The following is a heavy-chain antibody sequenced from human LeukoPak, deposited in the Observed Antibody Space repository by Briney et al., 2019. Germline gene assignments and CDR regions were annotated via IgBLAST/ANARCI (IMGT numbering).Heavy chain of an antibody. CDR1: WFSLSNARMG. Sequence: SGPTLVNPTETLTQTGTVSWFSLSNARMGVSWIRQPPGKALEWLAHIFWNDEESYSTSLKSRLTISKETSKSQVVLTMTNMDPVDTATYYCARIAPHTALVTNWFAPWGQGTLVTVSS. CDR2: IFWNDEE. J-gene: IGHJ5*02. V-gene: IGHV2-26*01. D-gene: IGHD5-18*01. CDR3: ARIAPHTALVTNWFAP.